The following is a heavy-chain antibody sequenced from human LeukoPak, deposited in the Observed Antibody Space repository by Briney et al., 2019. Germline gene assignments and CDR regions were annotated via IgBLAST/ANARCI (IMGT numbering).Heavy chain of an antibody. CDR2: ISSSSSYI. D-gene: IGHD3-16*01. CDR3: ARDEQRGFDY. CDR1: GFTFSSYD. V-gene: IGHV3-21*01. Sequence: GGSLRLSCVASGFTFSSYDMSWIRQAPGKGLEWVSSISSSSSYIYYADSVKGRFTISRDNAKSSLYLQMSSLRDEDTAVYYCARDEQRGFDYWGQGTLVTVSS. J-gene: IGHJ4*02.